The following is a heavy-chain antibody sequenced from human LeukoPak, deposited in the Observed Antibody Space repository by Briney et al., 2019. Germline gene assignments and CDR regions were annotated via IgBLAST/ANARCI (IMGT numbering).Heavy chain of an antibody. Sequence: NTSETLSLTCTVSGGSISNYYWSWIRQPPGKGLEWIGYIYYSGNTNYNPSLKSRVTISVDTSKNQFSLKLSSVTAADTAVYYCVRENYSSGWYGIIDYWGQGTLVTVSS. CDR1: GGSISNYY. CDR3: VRENYSSGWYGIIDY. D-gene: IGHD6-19*01. J-gene: IGHJ4*02. CDR2: IYYSGNT. V-gene: IGHV4-59*01.